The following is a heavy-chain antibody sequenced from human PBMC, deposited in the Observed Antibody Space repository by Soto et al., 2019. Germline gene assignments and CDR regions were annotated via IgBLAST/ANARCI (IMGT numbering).Heavy chain of an antibody. CDR1: GFSLTKTGEG. CDR2: LYWNDDR. J-gene: IGHJ4*02. Sequence: YGPTRATPARTLALTCAFPGFSLTKTGEGVAWTGHLPGSATEWLALLYWNDDRRYSPSLKSRLTVTRDPSKDQVVLTLPHMDPVDSGTYFCAPRSSLTLFGTSGYILDHWGQGTQITVSS. D-gene: IGHD3-22*01. V-gene: IGHV2-5*01. CDR3: APRSSLTLFGTSGYILDH.